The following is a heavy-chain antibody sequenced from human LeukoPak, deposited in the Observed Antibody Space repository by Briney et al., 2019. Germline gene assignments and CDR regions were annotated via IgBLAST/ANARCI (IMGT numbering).Heavy chain of an antibody. J-gene: IGHJ4*02. Sequence: GGSLRLSCAASGFTFSSYGMHWVRQAPGKGLEWVAVISYDGSNKYYVDSVKGRFTISRDNSKNTLYLQMNSLRAEDTAVYYCAKDGGYSVGYFDYWGQGTLVTVSS. CDR1: GFTFSSYG. V-gene: IGHV3-30*18. CDR3: AKDGGYSVGYFDY. CDR2: ISYDGSNK. D-gene: IGHD5-18*01.